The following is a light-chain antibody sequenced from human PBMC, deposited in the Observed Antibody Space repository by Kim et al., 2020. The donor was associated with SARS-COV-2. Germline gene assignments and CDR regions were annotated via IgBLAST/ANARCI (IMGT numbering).Light chain of an antibody. J-gene: IGKJ1*01. CDR2: KAS. CDR3: QQYNSYWWT. Sequence: ASVGDRVPITCRASQSISSWLAWYQQKPGKAPKLLIYKASSLESGVPSRFSGSGSGTEFTLTISSLQPDDFATYYCQQYNSYWWTFGQGTKVDIK. V-gene: IGKV1-5*03. CDR1: QSISSW.